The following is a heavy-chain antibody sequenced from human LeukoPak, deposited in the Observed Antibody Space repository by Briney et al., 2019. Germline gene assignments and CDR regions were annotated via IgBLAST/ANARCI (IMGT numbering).Heavy chain of an antibody. CDR3: ARLLYGGSTEANKNDY. CDR1: GGTFSSYA. CDR2: IIPILGIA. D-gene: IGHD4-17*01. Sequence: SVKVSCKASGGTFSSYAISWVRQAPGQVLEWMGRIIPILGIANYAQKFQGRVTITADKSTSTAYMELSSLRSEDTAVYYCARLLYGGSTEANKNDYWGQGTLVTVSS. J-gene: IGHJ4*02. V-gene: IGHV1-69*04.